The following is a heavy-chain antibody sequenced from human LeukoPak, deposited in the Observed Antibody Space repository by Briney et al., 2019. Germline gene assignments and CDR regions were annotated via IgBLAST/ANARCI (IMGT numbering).Heavy chain of an antibody. CDR3: ARDLLPDDAFDI. Sequence: GGSLRLSCAASGFTFSSYSMKWVRQAPGKGLEWVSSISSSSSYIYYADSVKGRFTISRDNAKNSLYLQMNSLRAEDTAVYYCARDLLPDDAFDIWGQGTMVTVSS. CDR2: ISSSSSYI. J-gene: IGHJ3*02. CDR1: GFTFSSYS. V-gene: IGHV3-21*01.